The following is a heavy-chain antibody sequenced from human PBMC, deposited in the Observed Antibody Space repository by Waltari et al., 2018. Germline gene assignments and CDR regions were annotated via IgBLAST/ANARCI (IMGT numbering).Heavy chain of an antibody. CDR3: ARGRPTIFGVVYYYYYMDV. D-gene: IGHD3-3*01. Sequence: QVQLQQWGAGLLKPSETLSLTCAVYGGSFSGYYWSWIRQPPGKGLEWIGEINHSGSTNYNPSLKSRVTISVDTSKNQFSLKLSSVTAADTAVYYCARGRPTIFGVVYYYYYMDVWGKGTTVTVSS. CDR1: GGSFSGYY. CDR2: INHSGST. J-gene: IGHJ6*03. V-gene: IGHV4-34*01.